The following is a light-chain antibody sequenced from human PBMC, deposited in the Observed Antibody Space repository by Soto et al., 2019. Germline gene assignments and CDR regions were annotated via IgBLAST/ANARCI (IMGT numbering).Light chain of an antibody. CDR2: GAS. J-gene: IGKJ1*01. V-gene: IGKV3-20*01. Sequence: EIVWTQSPGTLSLSPVERATLSCRASQSVSNNYLAWYQQTPGQAPRLLIYGASNTATGIPDRFSGSGSGTDFTLTISRLEPEDFAVYYCQQYGSSGTFGQGTKVDIK. CDR3: QQYGSSGT. CDR1: QSVSNNY.